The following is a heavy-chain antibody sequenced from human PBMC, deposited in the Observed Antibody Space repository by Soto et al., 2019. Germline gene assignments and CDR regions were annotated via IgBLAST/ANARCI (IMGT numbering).Heavy chain of an antibody. CDR3: AKEDGSSWFGAEYFQH. J-gene: IGHJ1*01. CDR1: GFTFSNYW. CDR2: ISTDGTTT. Sequence: GGSLRLSCAASGFTFSNYWMHWVRRAPGKGLVWVSRISTDGTTTNYTDSVKGRFTTSRDNAKNMLYLQMNSLRAEDTAVYYCAKEDGSSWFGAEYFQHWGQGTLVTVSS. V-gene: IGHV3-74*01. D-gene: IGHD6-13*01.